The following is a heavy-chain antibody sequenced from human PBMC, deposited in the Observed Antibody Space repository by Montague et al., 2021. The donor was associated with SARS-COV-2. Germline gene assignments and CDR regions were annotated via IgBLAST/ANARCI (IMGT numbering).Heavy chain of an antibody. Sequence: SETLSLTCTVSGFSIGSGDYWGWIRQPPGKELVWFASTYHSGTTYYNPPLQSRLTMSIDTSTNQFSLRLPSVTAADTAAFFCVGEKAGGLRNVFDIWGQGTTVTVSS. J-gene: IGHJ3*02. CDR2: TYHSGTT. CDR3: VGEKAGGLRNVFDI. V-gene: IGHV4-38-2*02. CDR1: GFSIGSGDY.